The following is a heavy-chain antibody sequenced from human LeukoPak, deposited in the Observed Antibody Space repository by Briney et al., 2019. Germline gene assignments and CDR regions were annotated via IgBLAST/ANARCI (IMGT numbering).Heavy chain of an antibody. CDR1: GYTFTSYY. D-gene: IGHD2-21*01. CDR2: INPSGGST. Sequence: ASVKVSCKASGYTFTSYYMHWVRQAPGQGLEWMGIINPSGGSTSYAQKFQGRVTMTRDTSTSTVYMELSSLRSEDTAVYYCAAGGAPGPLYYYYYMDVWGKGTTVTVSS. V-gene: IGHV1-46*01. CDR3: AAGGAPGPLYYYYYMDV. J-gene: IGHJ6*03.